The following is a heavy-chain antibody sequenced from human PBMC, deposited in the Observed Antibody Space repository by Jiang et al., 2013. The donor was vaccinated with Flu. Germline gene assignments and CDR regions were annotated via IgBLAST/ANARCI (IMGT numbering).Heavy chain of an antibody. D-gene: IGHD4-17*01. CDR3: AKDRRTTVTTWYFDL. J-gene: IGHJ2*01. CDR1: GFTFSSYG. Sequence: QLVESGGGVVQPGRSLRLSCAASGFTFSSYGMHWVRQAPGKGLEWVAVISYDGSNKYYADSVKGRFTISRDNSKNTLYLQMNSLRAEDTAVYYCAKDRRTTVTTWYFDLWGRGTLVTVSS. V-gene: IGHV3-30*18. CDR2: ISYDGSNK.